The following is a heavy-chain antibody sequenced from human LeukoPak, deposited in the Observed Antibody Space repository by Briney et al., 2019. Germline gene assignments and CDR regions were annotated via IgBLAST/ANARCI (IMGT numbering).Heavy chain of an antibody. CDR3: ARGSKWEHLDY. V-gene: IGHV1-18*01. Sequence: ASVKVSCKASGYSFSTYGITWVRQAPGQGLEWVGWISAYNGNTNYAQKLQGRVTMTTDTSTNTAYMELRSLRSDDTAVYYCARGSKWEHLDYWGQGTLVTVPS. J-gene: IGHJ4*02. D-gene: IGHD1-26*01. CDR2: ISAYNGNT. CDR1: GYSFSTYG.